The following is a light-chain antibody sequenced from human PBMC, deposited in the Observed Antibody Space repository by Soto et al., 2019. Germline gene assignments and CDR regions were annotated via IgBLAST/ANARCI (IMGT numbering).Light chain of an antibody. Sequence: DIQLTQSPSFLSASVGDRVTMTCRASLGISGYLDWYQQKPGKVPRLLIYSASSLQSGVPSRFSGSGSGTYFPLTIILLQPEDFTSYCCQQLDRYPFTFGGGTKVEI. V-gene: IGKV1-9*01. J-gene: IGKJ4*01. CDR2: SAS. CDR3: QQLDRYPFT. CDR1: LGISGY.